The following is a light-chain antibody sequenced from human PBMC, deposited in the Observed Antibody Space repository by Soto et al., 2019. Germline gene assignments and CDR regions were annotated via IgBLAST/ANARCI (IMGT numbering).Light chain of an antibody. CDR3: SSYTKSRTGV. Sequence: QSVLTQPASVSGSPGQSITISCTGTSSDVGGYNYVSWYQQHAGKAPKLMIYDVSNRPSGVSSRFSGSKSGNTASLTISGLQAEDEADYYCSSYTKSRTGVFGGWTKLTVL. CDR2: DVS. V-gene: IGLV2-14*01. J-gene: IGLJ2*01. CDR1: SSDVGGYNY.